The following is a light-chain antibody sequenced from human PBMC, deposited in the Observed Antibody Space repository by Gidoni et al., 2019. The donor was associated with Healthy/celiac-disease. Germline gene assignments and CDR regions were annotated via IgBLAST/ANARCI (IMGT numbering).Light chain of an antibody. V-gene: IGLV2-18*02. CDR3: SSYTSSSTPYV. CDR2: EVS. Sequence: QSALTQPPSVSGSPGQSVTISCTGTSSDVGSYNRVSWYQQPPGTAPKLMIYEVSNRPSGVPDRFSGSKSGNTASLTIFGLQAEDEADYYCSSYTSSSTPYVFGTGTKVTVL. J-gene: IGLJ1*01. CDR1: SSDVGSYNR.